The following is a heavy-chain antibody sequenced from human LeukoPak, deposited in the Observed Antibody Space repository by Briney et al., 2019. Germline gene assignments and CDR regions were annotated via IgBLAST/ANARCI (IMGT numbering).Heavy chain of an antibody. CDR2: ISPSSTYI. J-gene: IGHJ4*02. Sequence: GGSLRLSCAASGFTFSDYTMDWDRQAPGKGLEWVSSISPSSTYIKYSDSVKGRFTISRDDAKNSLYLQMNSLRADDTAVYYCARDRDWNFDYWGQGTLVTVSS. CDR3: ARDRDWNFDY. V-gene: IGHV3-21*01. D-gene: IGHD3/OR15-3a*01. CDR1: GFTFSDYT.